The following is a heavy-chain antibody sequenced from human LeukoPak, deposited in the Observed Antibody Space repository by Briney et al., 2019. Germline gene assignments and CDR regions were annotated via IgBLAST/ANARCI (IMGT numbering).Heavy chain of an antibody. J-gene: IGHJ4*02. V-gene: IGHV4-59*01. CDR2: IYYTGST. Sequence: PSETLSLTCTVSGGSTSSSYWSWIRQPPGKGLEWIGYIYYTGSTNSNPSLKSRVTISVDTSKNQFSLKLSSVTAADTAVFYCARGQMGTWPGEAPTKFDYWGQGTLVTVSS. D-gene: IGHD5-24*01. CDR3: ARGQMGTWPGEAPTKFDY. CDR1: GGSTSSSY.